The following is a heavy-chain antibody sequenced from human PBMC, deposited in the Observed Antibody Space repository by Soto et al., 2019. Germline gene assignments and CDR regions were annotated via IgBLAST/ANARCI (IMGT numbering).Heavy chain of an antibody. V-gene: IGHV3-73*01. CDR1: GFTFSGSG. J-gene: IGHJ5*02. Sequence: GGAMRLSCAASGFTFSGSGSHGVRQASGKGRELVRRIRSKANRYATLYAQSVKGRFTISRDDSKNTAYLQMNSLKTEDTAVYYCTRHRGYCSSTSCPTWFAPWGQGTLVPVSS. CDR2: IRSKANRYAT. CDR3: TRHRGYCSSTSCPTWFAP. D-gene: IGHD2-2*01.